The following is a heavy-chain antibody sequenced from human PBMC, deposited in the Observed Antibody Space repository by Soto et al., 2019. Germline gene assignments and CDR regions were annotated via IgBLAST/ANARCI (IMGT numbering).Heavy chain of an antibody. V-gene: IGHV1-2*02. CDR1: GYTFTDYH. D-gene: IGHD1-26*01. Sequence: QMHLVQSGAEVKRPGDSVKVSCQASGYTFTDYHIHWVRQAPGQGLEWMGRVTPRSGEVYYSPKFQGRVTLTRDTSISTAYMELTTLKFDDTAVFYCARVPILGPTGDFDYWGQGTLATVSS. CDR2: VTPRSGEV. J-gene: IGHJ4*02. CDR3: ARVPILGPTGDFDY.